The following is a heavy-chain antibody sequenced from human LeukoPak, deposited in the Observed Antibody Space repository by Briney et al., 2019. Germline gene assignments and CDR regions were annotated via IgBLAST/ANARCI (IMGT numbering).Heavy chain of an antibody. D-gene: IGHD6-6*01. CDR1: GYTFTSYG. J-gene: IGHJ4*02. V-gene: IGHV1-18*01. CDR2: ISAYNGNT. CDR3: ARDLSSIAARPADY. Sequence: GASVKVSCKASGYTFTSYGISWVRQAPGQGLEWMGWISAYNGNTNYAQKLQGRVTMTTDTSMSTAYMELRSLRSDDTAVYYCARDLSSIAARPADYWGQGTLVTVSS.